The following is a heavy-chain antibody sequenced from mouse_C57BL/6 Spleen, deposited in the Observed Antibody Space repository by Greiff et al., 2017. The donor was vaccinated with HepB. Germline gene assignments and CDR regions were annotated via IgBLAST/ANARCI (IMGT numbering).Heavy chain of an antibody. CDR1: GYTFTDYN. J-gene: IGHJ3*01. CDR2: INPNNGGT. Sequence: EVKLQESGPELVKPGASVKIPCKASGYTFTDYNMDWVKQSHGKSLEWIGDINPNNGGTIYNQKFKGKATLTVDKSSSTAYMELRGLTSEDTAVYYCAIDSSSPFAYWGQGTLVTVSA. V-gene: IGHV1-18*01. CDR3: AIDSSSPFAY. D-gene: IGHD3-2*02.